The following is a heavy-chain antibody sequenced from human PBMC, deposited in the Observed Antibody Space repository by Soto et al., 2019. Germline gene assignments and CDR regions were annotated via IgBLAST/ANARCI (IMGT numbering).Heavy chain of an antibody. CDR1: GFTFSSYW. CDR3: ERDQGYCSGGRCYVAGY. D-gene: IGHD2-15*01. Sequence: EVQLVESGGGLVQPGGSQRLSCAASGFTFSSYWMHWVRQAPGKGLVWVSRINSDGSSTSYADSVKGRFTISRDNAKNTLELQMNSLRAEDTAVYYCERDQGYCSGGRCYVAGYWGQGTLVTVSS. CDR2: INSDGSST. J-gene: IGHJ4*02. V-gene: IGHV3-74*01.